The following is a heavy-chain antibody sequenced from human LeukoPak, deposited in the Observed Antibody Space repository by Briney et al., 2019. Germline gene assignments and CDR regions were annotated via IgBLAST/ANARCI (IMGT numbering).Heavy chain of an antibody. CDR1: GFTFSTNS. V-gene: IGHV3-21*01. CDR2: IDRSSGYI. D-gene: IGHD3-22*01. Sequence: PGGSLRLSCAASGFTFSTNSVNWVRQAPGKGLEWVSSIDRSSGYIYYADSVKGRFTISRDNDKNSVFLQMNSLRAEDTAVYYCARDDPTDSSGYSDYWGQGTLVTVSS. J-gene: IGHJ4*02. CDR3: ARDDPTDSSGYSDY.